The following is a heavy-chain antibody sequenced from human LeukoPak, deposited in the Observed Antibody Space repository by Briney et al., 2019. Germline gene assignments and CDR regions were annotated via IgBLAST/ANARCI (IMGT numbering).Heavy chain of an antibody. V-gene: IGHV4-28*01. CDR3: ARKENVYYYFDY. CDR2: IYHSGTT. D-gene: IGHD3-10*01. CDR1: GYSITSSSW. Sequence: SDTLSLTCAVSGYSITSSSWWGWIRQPPGKGLEWFGYIYHSGTTYYNPSLQSRVTMSADTSKNQFSLKLSSVTAVDTAVYYCARKENVYYYFDYWGQGTLVTVSS. J-gene: IGHJ4*02.